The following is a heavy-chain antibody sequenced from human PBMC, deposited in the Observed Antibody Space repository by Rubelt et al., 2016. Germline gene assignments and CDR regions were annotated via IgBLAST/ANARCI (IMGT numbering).Heavy chain of an antibody. Sequence: QVTLKESGPVLVKPTETLTLTCTFSGFSLTTSGMCVNWIRQPPGKALEWLARIDWDDGKYYNTSLKTRLTISKDTSKSQVVLTMTVMDPKETATDYCTRSKRSAYCGGYCSDPIDGFDVWGHGTMVIVSS. CDR2: IDWDDGK. CDR1: GFSLTTSGMC. CDR3: TRSKRSAYCGGYCSDPIDGFDV. D-gene: IGHD2-21*02. J-gene: IGHJ3*01. V-gene: IGHV2-70*16.